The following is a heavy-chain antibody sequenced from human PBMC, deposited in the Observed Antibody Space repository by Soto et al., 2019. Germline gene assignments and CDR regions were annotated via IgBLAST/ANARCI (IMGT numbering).Heavy chain of an antibody. CDR3: AREIVTAGGNNYFDP. Sequence: SETLSLTCGVSGGTVASSHWCSWVRQSPGRGLEWIGNVYHTGDTNFNPSLQSRVTFSVDKSNNQFSLRLTSVTAADTAVYFCAREIVTAGGNNYFDPWGPGTLVTVSS. D-gene: IGHD2-21*02. J-gene: IGHJ5*02. CDR2: VYHTGDT. CDR1: GGTVASSHW. V-gene: IGHV4-4*02.